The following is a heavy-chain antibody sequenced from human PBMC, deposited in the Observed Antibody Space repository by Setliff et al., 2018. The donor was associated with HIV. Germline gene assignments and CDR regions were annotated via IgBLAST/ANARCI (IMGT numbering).Heavy chain of an antibody. J-gene: IGHJ4*02. CDR2: ISYDGSRM. D-gene: IGHD4-17*01. CDR3: TKGVQRLRPYYFDS. CDR1: GFTLSTFA. Sequence: GGSLRLSCVASGFTLSTFAMHWVRQAPGKGLEWVSVISYDGSRMSYADSVKGRFTISRDDSKNTLYLQMNSLRVEDTAIYYCTKGVQRLRPYYFDSWGQGTLVTVSS. V-gene: IGHV3-30*14.